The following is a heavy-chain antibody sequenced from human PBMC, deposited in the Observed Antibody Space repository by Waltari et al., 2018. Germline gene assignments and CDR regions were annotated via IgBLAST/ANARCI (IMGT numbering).Heavy chain of an antibody. CDR2: MNPNSGNT. D-gene: IGHD5-12*01. Sequence: QVQLVQSGAEVKKPGASVKVSCKASGYTFTSYDINWVRQATGQGLEWMGWMNPNSGNTGYAQKFQGRVTMTRNTSRSTAYMERSSLRSEDTAVYYCARGYRNKGLRLRSYYFDYWGQGTLVTVSS. V-gene: IGHV1-8*01. CDR3: ARGYRNKGLRLRSYYFDY. CDR1: GYTFTSYD. J-gene: IGHJ4*02.